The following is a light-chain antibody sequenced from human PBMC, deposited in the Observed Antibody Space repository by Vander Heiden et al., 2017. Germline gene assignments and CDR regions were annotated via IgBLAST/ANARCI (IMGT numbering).Light chain of an antibody. Sequence: SYELTQPPSVSVSPGQTASITCSGDKLGDKYACWYQQKPGQSPVLVIYQDSKRPAGIPERFSGSNSGNTATLTIRGTQAVDEDDYYCQAWNSSTLVFGGGTKLTVL. V-gene: IGLV3-1*01. J-gene: IGLJ2*01. CDR2: QDS. CDR3: QAWNSSTLV. CDR1: KLGDKY.